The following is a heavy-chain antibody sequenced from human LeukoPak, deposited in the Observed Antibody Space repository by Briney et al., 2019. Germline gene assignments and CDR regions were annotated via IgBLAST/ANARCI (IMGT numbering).Heavy chain of an antibody. CDR3: ARTTEGYCSSASCFGFSYSYYMDV. D-gene: IGHD2-2*01. CDR1: GYSISSGYY. CDR2: IYHIGST. J-gene: IGHJ6*03. V-gene: IGHV4-38-2*02. Sequence: SETLSLTCTVSGYSISSGYYWGWIRQPPGKGLEWIGSIYHIGSTFYNPSLKSRVTISVDTSKNQFSLKLSSVTAADTAVYYCARTTEGYCSSASCFGFSYSYYMDVWGKGTTVTISS.